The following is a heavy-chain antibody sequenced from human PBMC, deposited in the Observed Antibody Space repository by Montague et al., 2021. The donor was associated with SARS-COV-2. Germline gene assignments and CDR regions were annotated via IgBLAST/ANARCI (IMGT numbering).Heavy chain of an antibody. D-gene: IGHD3-16*01. V-gene: IGHV4-59*08. CDR1: GGSISSDY. CDR3: ARHYDHSSRVDS. J-gene: IGHJ4*02. CDR2: VYYRGNT. Sequence: SETLSLTCTVSGGSISSDYWTWIRQPPGKGLEWIGFVYYRGNTYXNPSLMGRVTISVDTSSNHFSLTLSSVTAADTAIYYCARHYDHSSRVDSWGRGTLVTVSS.